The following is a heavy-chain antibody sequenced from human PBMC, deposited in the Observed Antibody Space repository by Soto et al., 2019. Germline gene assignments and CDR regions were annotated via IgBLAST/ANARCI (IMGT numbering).Heavy chain of an antibody. V-gene: IGHV3-66*01. CDR2: IYSGGST. Sequence: GGSLRLSCAASGFTVSSNYMSWVRQAPGKGLEWVSVIYSGGSTYYAESVKGRFTISRHNSKNTLYLQMNSLRTEDTAVYYCARSSPMGHYDSSGSFDYWGQGTLVTVSS. CDR1: GFTVSSNY. CDR3: ARSSPMGHYDSSGSFDY. D-gene: IGHD3-22*01. J-gene: IGHJ4*02.